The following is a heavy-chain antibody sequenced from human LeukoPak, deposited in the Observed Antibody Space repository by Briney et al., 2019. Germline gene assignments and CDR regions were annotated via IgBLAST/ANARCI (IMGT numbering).Heavy chain of an antibody. CDR1: GYSFTSYW. CDR2: IYPDDSDT. V-gene: IGHV5-51*01. CDR3: ARRDHGGKHFDY. D-gene: IGHD4-23*01. Sequence: GESLKISCKTSGYSFTSYWITWVRQMPGKGLEWMGIIYPDDSDTTYSPSFQGQVTISADKSINTAYLQWSSLKASDTAMYYCARRDHGGKHFDYWGQGTLVTVSS. J-gene: IGHJ4*02.